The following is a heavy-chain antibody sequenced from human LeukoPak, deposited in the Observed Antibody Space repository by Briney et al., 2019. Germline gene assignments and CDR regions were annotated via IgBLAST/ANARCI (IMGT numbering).Heavy chain of an antibody. J-gene: IGHJ3*02. V-gene: IGHV1-18*01. D-gene: IGHD4-11*01. CDR1: GYTFTNYG. Sequence: ASVKVSCKASGYTFTNYGISWVRQAPGQGLEWMGWISAYNGNTNYAQKLQGRVTMTTDTSTTTAYMELRSLRSDDTAVYYCARPDYLSDAFDIWGQGTMVTVSS. CDR3: ARPDYLSDAFDI. CDR2: ISAYNGNT.